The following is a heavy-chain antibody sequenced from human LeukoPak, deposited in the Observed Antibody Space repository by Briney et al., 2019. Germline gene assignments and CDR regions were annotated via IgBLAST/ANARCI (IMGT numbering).Heavy chain of an antibody. CDR1: GFTFDYYG. CDR3: AREVSGSYSPYFDY. V-gene: IGHV3-20*04. J-gene: IGHJ4*02. Sequence: PGGSLRLSCAASGFTFDYYGMSWVRQAPGKGLEWVSGINWNGASTGYADSVKGRFTISRDNAKNSLYLQMNSLRAEDTALYYCAREVSGSYSPYFDYWGQGTLVTVSS. CDR2: INWNGAST. D-gene: IGHD3-10*01.